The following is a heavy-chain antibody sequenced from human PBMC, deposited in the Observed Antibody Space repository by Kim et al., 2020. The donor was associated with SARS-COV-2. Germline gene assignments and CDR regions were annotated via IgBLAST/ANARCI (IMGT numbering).Heavy chain of an antibody. CDR1: GGSFSGYY. J-gene: IGHJ4*02. V-gene: IGHV4-34*01. CDR2: INHSGST. D-gene: IGHD2-15*01. Sequence: SETLSLTCAVYGGSFSGYYWSWIRQPPGKGLEWIGEINHSGSTNYNPSLKSRVTISVDTSKNQFSLKLSSVTAADTAVYYCARVRSGGSSCDYWGQGTLVTVSS. CDR3: ARVRSGGSSCDY.